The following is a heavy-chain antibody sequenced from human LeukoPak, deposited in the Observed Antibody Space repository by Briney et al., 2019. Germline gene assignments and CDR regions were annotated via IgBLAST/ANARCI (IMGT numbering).Heavy chain of an antibody. V-gene: IGHV4-4*07. Sequence: SETLSLTCTVSGGSIFSYHWSWVRQSPGEGLEWIGHIYVGGSTNYSPSLKSRVTMSVDTTKNQFSLKLKSVTAADTAVYYCARLRFYDSSGYSPGYYMDVWGKGTTVTVSS. CDR2: IYVGGST. J-gene: IGHJ6*03. CDR3: ARLRFYDSSGYSPGYYMDV. D-gene: IGHD3-22*01. CDR1: GGSIFSYH.